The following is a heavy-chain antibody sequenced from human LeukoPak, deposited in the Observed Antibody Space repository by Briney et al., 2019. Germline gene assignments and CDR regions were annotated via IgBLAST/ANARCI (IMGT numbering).Heavy chain of an antibody. J-gene: IGHJ3*02. CDR2: INHSGST. D-gene: IGHD3-10*01. V-gene: IGHV4-34*01. CDR1: GGSFSGYY. Sequence: PSETLSLTCAVYGGSFSGYYWSWIRHPPGKGLEWIGEINHSGSTNNNPSLKSRVNISVDTSKNQFSLKLSSVNAADTAVYYCARLRRRITMVRGVTTDAFDIWGQGTMVTVSS. CDR3: ARLRRRITMVRGVTTDAFDI.